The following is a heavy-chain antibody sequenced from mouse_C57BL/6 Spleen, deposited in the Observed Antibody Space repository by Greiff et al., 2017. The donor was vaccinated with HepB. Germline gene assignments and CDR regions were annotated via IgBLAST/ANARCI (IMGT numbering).Heavy chain of an antibody. D-gene: IGHD2-5*01. CDR1: GFTFSDYG. Sequence: EVQLVESGGGLVKPGGSLKLSCAASGFTFSDYGMHWVRQAPEKGLEWVAYISSGSSTIYYADTVKGRFTISRDNAKNTLFLQMTSLRSEDTAMYYCATYYSNPWFAYWGQGTLVTVSA. CDR3: ATYYSNPWFAY. V-gene: IGHV5-17*01. CDR2: ISSGSSTI. J-gene: IGHJ3*01.